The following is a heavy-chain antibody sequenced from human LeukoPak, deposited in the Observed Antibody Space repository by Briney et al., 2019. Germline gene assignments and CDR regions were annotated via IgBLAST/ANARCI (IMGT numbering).Heavy chain of an antibody. Sequence: PGGSLRLSCAVSGFTLSTYAMSWVRQAPGKGVEWVSAISGSVGVTWYADSVKGRFSISRDTSKNTLFLQMNSLRADDTALYYCAKDRAYPNDVFDVWGQGTMVTVS. J-gene: IGHJ3*01. CDR3: AKDRAYPNDVFDV. CDR1: GFTLSTYA. D-gene: IGHD2-21*01. V-gene: IGHV3-23*01. CDR2: ISGSVGVT.